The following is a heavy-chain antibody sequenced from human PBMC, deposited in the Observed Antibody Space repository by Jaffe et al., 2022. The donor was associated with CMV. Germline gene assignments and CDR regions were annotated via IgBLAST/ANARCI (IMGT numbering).Heavy chain of an antibody. J-gene: IGHJ4*02. CDR3: ARVVPSEGYGDYDDY. D-gene: IGHD4-17*01. CDR1: GYTFTGYY. Sequence: QVQLVQSGAEVKKPGASVKVSCKASGYTFTGYYMHWVRQAPGQGLEWMGWINPNSGGTNYAQKFQGRVTMTRDTSISTAYMELSRLRSDDTAVYYCARVVPSEGYGDYDDYWGQGTLVTVSS. V-gene: IGHV1-2*02. CDR2: INPNSGGT.